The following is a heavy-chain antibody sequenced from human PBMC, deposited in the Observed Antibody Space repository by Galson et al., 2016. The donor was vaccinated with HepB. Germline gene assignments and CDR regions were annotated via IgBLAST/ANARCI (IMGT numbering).Heavy chain of an antibody. Sequence: SLRLSCAASGFTFSDHYIDWVRQAPGKGLEWIGRSRDKAHSFTTEYAASVKGRFAISRHDSDNSLYLQMNSLKTEDTAVYYCARDYYDGNFHYMDYWGRGTLVTVSS. CDR2: SRDKAHSFTT. CDR3: ARDYYDGNFHYMDY. J-gene: IGHJ4*02. D-gene: IGHD3-16*01. CDR1: GFTFSDHY. V-gene: IGHV3-72*01.